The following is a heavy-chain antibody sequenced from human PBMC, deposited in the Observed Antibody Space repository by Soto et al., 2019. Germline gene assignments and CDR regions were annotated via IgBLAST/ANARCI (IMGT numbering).Heavy chain of an antibody. CDR1: SGSISNYF. CDR2: IYYSGST. V-gene: IGHV4-59*01. CDR3: ARYSSASCNPAYCFDY. J-gene: IGHJ4*02. Sequence: QVQLQESGPGLVKSSENLSLTCAVSSGSISNYFWGWIRQPPGKGLEWIGYIYYSGSTTYNPSLRSRVAISVDTSKNQFFLNLHSVTAADTAVNYCARYSSASCNPAYCFDYWGQGTLVTLSS. D-gene: IGHD2-2*01.